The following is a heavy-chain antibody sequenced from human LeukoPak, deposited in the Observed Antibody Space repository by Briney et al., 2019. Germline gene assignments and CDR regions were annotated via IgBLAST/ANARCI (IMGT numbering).Heavy chain of an antibody. CDR1: GGSFSGYY. J-gene: IGHJ4*02. Sequence: SETLSLTCAVYGGSFSGYYWSWIRQPPGKGLEWIGYIYYSGSTNYNPSLKSRVTISVDTSKNQFSLKLSSVTAADTAVYYCASSVYSYGTYFDYWGQGTLVTVSS. CDR2: IYYSGST. V-gene: IGHV4-59*01. CDR3: ASSVYSYGTYFDY. D-gene: IGHD5-18*01.